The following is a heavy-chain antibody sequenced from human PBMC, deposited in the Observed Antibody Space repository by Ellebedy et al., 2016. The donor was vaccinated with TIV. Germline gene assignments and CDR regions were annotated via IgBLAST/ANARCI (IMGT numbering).Heavy chain of an antibody. CDR1: GFTVSSNY. J-gene: IGHJ4*02. CDR2: IWYDGSNK. Sequence: GESLKISCAASGFTVSSNYMSWVRQAPGKGLEWVAVIWYDGSNKYYADSVKGRFTISRDNSKNTLYLQMNSLRAEDTAVYYCARGAAYYYDNPDYWGQGTLVTVSS. CDR3: ARGAAYYYDNPDY. V-gene: IGHV3-33*08. D-gene: IGHD3-22*01.